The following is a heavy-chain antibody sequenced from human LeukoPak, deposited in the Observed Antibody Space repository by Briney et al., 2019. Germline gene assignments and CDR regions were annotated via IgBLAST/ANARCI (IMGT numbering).Heavy chain of an antibody. CDR3: ARGYCSGGSCPNFDY. J-gene: IGHJ4*02. CDR1: GGSISSYY. Sequence: PSEILSLTCTVSGGSISSYYWSWIRQPPGKGLEYIGYIHFSGSTNYNPSLRSRVTISRDTSKNQFSLKLTSVTAADTAVYYCARGYCSGGSCPNFDYWGQGTLVTVSS. V-gene: IGHV4-59*01. D-gene: IGHD2-15*01. CDR2: IHFSGST.